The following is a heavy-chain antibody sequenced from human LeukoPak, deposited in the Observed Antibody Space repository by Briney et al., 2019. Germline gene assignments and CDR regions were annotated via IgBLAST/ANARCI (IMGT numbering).Heavy chain of an antibody. J-gene: IGHJ5*02. CDR2: INHSGST. Sequence: PSETLSLTCAVYGGSFSGYYWSWIRQPPGKGLEWIGEINHSGSTNYNPSLKSRVTISVDTSKNQFSLKLSSVTAADTAVYYCASTYYYDSSGYYYGWFDPWGQGTLVTVSS. CDR1: GGSFSGYY. D-gene: IGHD3-22*01. CDR3: ASTYYYDSSGYYYGWFDP. V-gene: IGHV4-34*01.